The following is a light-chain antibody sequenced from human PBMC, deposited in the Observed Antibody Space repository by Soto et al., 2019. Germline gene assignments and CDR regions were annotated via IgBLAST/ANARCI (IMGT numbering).Light chain of an antibody. V-gene: IGKV3-11*01. CDR2: DAS. Sequence: EIVLMQSPATLSVSPVERAPLSCRASQSVSSHLAWYQQKPGQPPRLLISDASDRATGIPARFSGSGSGTDFTLTISSLEPEDFAVYYCQQRSNWPPGITGGQGTRLEI. CDR1: QSVSSH. J-gene: IGKJ5*01. CDR3: QQRSNWPPGIT.